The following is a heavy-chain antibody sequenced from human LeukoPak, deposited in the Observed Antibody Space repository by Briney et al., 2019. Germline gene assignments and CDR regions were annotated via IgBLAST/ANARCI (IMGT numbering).Heavy chain of an antibody. CDR3: AREAYNWNYGDAFDI. J-gene: IGHJ3*02. D-gene: IGHD1-7*01. V-gene: IGHV3-72*01. Sequence: GGSLRLCCAASGFALSDHYMDSVRQATGKGLEWVRRTRNKANSYTTEYAASVKGRFTISRDDSKNSLYLQMNSLKTEDTAVYYCAREAYNWNYGDAFDIWGQGTMVTVSS. CDR2: TRNKANSYTT. CDR1: GFALSDHY.